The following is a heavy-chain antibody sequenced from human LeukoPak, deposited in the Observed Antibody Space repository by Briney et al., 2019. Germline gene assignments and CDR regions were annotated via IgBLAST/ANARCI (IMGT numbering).Heavy chain of an antibody. CDR3: ARGGSSWFYYFDY. D-gene: IGHD6-13*01. J-gene: IGHJ4*02. Sequence: SETLSLTCTVSGDSLSSYYWSWIRQPPGKGLEWIGYIYYSGSTNYNPSLKSRVTISVDTSKNQFSLKLSSVTAADTAVYYCARGGSSWFYYFDYWGQGTLVTVSS. CDR1: GDSLSSYY. CDR2: IYYSGST. V-gene: IGHV4-59*01.